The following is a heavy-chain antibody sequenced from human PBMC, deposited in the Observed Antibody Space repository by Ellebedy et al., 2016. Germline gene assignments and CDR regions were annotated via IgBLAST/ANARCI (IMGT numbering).Heavy chain of an antibody. CDR3: ARRHRFGDRFFDY. J-gene: IGHJ4*02. CDR1: GDSFSSSDYY. Sequence: SETLSLTCTVSGDSFSSSDYYWAWIRQPPGEGLQWVGSAHYSGTTYYNPSLKTRILISVDTSKNQFSLALTSVTAADTAVYYCARRHRFGDRFFDYWGQGTLVAVSS. D-gene: IGHD3-10*01. CDR2: AHYSGTT. V-gene: IGHV4-39*01.